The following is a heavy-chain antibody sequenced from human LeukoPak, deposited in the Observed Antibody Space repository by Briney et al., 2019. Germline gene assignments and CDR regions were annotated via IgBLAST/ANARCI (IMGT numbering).Heavy chain of an antibody. Sequence: SETLSLTCTVSGGSISSYYWSWIRQPAGKGLEWIGRIYTSGSTNYNPSLKSRVTMSVDTSKNQFSLKLSSVTAADTAVYYCARSSPLKYYYYYMDVWGKGTTVTVSS. J-gene: IGHJ6*03. CDR2: IYTSGST. V-gene: IGHV4-4*07. CDR3: ARSSPLKYYYYYMDV. D-gene: IGHD6-6*01. CDR1: GGSISSYY.